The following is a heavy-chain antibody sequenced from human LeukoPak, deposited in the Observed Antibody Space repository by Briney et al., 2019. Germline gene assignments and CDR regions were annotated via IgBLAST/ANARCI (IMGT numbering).Heavy chain of an antibody. CDR1: GFTFDNAW. CDR3: ITFSMIVVVITD. V-gene: IGHV3-15*01. Sequence: NPGGYLRLSCAASGFTFDNAWMSWVRQAPGKGLEWVGRIKSKTDGGTTDYAAPVKGRFTISRDDSKNTLYLQMNSLKTEDTAVYYCITFSMIVVVITDWGQGTLVTVSS. D-gene: IGHD3-22*01. CDR2: IKSKTDGGTT. J-gene: IGHJ4*02.